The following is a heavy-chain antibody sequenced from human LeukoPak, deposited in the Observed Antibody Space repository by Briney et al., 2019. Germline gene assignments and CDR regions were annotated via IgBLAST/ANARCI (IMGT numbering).Heavy chain of an antibody. CDR2: IYYSGST. V-gene: IGHV4-59*12. Sequence: SQTLSLTCTVSGGSISSYYRSWIRQPPGKGLEWIGYIYYSGSTNYNPSLKSRVTISVDRSKNQFSLKLSSVTAADTAVYYCARDRAANWFDPWGQGTLVTVSS. CDR3: ARDRAANWFDP. J-gene: IGHJ5*02. CDR1: GGSISSYY.